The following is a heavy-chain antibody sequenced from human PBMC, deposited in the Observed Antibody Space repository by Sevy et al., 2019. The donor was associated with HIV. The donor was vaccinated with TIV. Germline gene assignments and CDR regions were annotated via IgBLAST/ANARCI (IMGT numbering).Heavy chain of an antibody. J-gene: IGHJ4*02. V-gene: IGHV3-30*02. CDR3: AKEYSYGYWIDY. CDR2: IRYDGGNK. D-gene: IGHD5-18*01. CDR1: GFTFSSYG. Sequence: GGSLRLSCAASGFTFSSYGMHWVRQAPGKGLEWVAFIRYDGGNKYYADSVKGRFTISRDNSKNTLYLQMNSLRAEDTAVYYCAKEYSYGYWIDYWGQESLVTVSS.